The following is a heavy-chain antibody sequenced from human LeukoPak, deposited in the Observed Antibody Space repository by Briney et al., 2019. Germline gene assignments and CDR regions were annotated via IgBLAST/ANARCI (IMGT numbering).Heavy chain of an antibody. V-gene: IGHV4-59*12. CDR2: IYYSGST. CDR1: GGSISSYY. J-gene: IGHJ5*02. CDR3: ASPPTYYYDSSGYYP. D-gene: IGHD3-22*01. Sequence: SETLSLTCTVSGGSISSYYWSWIRQPPGKGLEWIGYIYYSGSTNYNPSLKSRVTISVDKSKNQFSLKLSSVTAADTAVYYCASPPTYYYDSSGYYPWGQGTLVTVSS.